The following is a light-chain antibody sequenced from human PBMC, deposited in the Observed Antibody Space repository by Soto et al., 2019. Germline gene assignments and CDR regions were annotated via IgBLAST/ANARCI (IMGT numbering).Light chain of an antibody. CDR2: AAS. Sequence: DIPRTQSPSSLSASVGDRVTITCRASQSISSYLNWYQQKPGKAPKLLIYAASSLQSGVPSRFSGSGSGTDFTLTISSLQXEDFATYYCQQSYSTPRTFGQGTKLEIK. CDR3: QQSYSTPRT. V-gene: IGKV1-39*01. CDR1: QSISSY. J-gene: IGKJ2*01.